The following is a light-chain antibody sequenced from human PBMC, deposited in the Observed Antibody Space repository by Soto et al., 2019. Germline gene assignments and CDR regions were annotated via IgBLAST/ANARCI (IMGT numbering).Light chain of an antibody. J-gene: IGKJ1*01. CDR2: GAS. V-gene: IGKV3-20*01. CDR1: QSVSSNN. Sequence: EIVLTQSPGTLSLSPGERATLSCRASQSVSSNNLAWYQQKLGRAPRLLISGASRRATGIPDRFSGSGSGTDFTLTISRLEPEDFAVYYCQQYGSSPQTFGQGTKVDIK. CDR3: QQYGSSPQT.